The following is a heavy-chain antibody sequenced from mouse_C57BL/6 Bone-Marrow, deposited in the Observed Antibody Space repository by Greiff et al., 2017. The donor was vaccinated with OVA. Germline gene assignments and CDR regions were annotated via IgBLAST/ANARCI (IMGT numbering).Heavy chain of an antibody. CDR2: IYPSDSET. V-gene: IGHV1-61*01. CDR3: ARDWVYYPGAY. J-gene: IGHJ3*01. D-gene: IGHD2-1*01. CDR1: GYTFTSYW. Sequence: VQLQQPGAELVRPGSSVKLSCKASGYTFTSYWMDWVKQRPGQGLEWIGNIYPSDSETHYNQKFKDKATLTVDKSSSTAYMQLSSLTSEDSAVYYCARDWVYYPGAYWGQGTLVTVSA.